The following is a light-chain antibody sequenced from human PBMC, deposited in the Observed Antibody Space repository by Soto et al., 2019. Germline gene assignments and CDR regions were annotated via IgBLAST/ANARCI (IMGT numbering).Light chain of an antibody. CDR1: SSNIGSNT. J-gene: IGLJ2*01. CDR3: AAWDDSLNGVV. V-gene: IGLV1-44*01. CDR2: SNN. Sequence: SVLTQPPSASGTPGRRVTISCSGSSSNIGSNTVNWYQQLPGTAPKLLIYSNNQRPSGVPDRFSGSKSGTSASLAISGLQSEDEADYYCAAWDDSLNGVVFGGGTKVTV.